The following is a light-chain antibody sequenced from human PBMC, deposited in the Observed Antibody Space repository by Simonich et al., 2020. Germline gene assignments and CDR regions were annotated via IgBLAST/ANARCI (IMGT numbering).Light chain of an antibody. CDR3: GADHGSGSNFVV. J-gene: IGLJ2*01. Sequence: QPVLTQPPSASASLGASVTLTFTLSSGYSNYKVDWYQQRPGKGPRFVMRGGTGGIVGSKGDGIPDRFSVLGSGLNRYLTIKNIQEEDESDYHCGADHGSGSNFVVFGGGTKLTVL. CDR1: SGYSNYK. CDR2: GGTGGIVG. V-gene: IGLV9-49*01.